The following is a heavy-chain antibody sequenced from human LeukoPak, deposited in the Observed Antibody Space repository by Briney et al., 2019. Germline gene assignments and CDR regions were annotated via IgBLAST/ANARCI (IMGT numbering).Heavy chain of an antibody. V-gene: IGHV4-61*08. D-gene: IGHD6-6*01. Sequence: SETLSLTCTVSGGSVRSGGYYWSWIRQPPGEGLEWIGFIFNSGSTNYNPSLKSRVTISGDTSKNQFSLRLSSVTAADTAVYYCARQSEQLVRSFWFDPWGQGTLVTVSS. J-gene: IGHJ5*02. CDR3: ARQSEQLVRSFWFDP. CDR2: IFNSGST. CDR1: GGSVRSGGYY.